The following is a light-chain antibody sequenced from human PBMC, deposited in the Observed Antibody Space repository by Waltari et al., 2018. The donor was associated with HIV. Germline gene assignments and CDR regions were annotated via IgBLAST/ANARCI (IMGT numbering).Light chain of an antibody. CDR3: QQRSNWPALT. J-gene: IGKJ4*01. CDR1: LTVSSY. CDR2: NAS. V-gene: IGKV3-11*01. Sequence: EIVLPPSPATLSLSPGERATLPCRASLTVSSYLAWYQLKPGQTPRLLIYNASNRATGIPARFSGSGSGTDFTLTISSLEPEDFAVYYCQQRSNWPALTFGGGTKVEIK.